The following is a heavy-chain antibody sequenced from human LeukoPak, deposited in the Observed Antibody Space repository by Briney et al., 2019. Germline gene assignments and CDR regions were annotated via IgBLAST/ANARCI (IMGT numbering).Heavy chain of an antibody. CDR3: ARDMYSSGRVPFDY. CDR2: ISTHNGNT. CDR1: GYTFTNFG. Sequence: ASVKVSCKASGYTFTNFGVTWVRQAPGQGLEWMGWISTHNGNTKYAQKFQGRVTMTTDTSTSTAYMELRSLRSDDTAVYYCARDMYSSGRVPFDYWGQGTLVTVSS. D-gene: IGHD6-19*01. V-gene: IGHV1-18*01. J-gene: IGHJ4*02.